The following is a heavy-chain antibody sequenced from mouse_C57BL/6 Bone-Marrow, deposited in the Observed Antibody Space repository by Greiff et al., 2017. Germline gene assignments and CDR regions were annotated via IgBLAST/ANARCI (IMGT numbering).Heavy chain of an antibody. V-gene: IGHV2-5*01. J-gene: IGHJ4*01. Sequence: QVQLKQSGPGLVQPSQSLSITCTVSGFSLTSYGVHWVHQSPGKGLEWLGVIWRGGSTDYNAAFMSRLSITKDNSKSQVFFKMNSLQADDTAIYYCAKNEVYYDYADYYAMDYWGQGTSVTVSS. D-gene: IGHD2-4*01. CDR3: AKNEVYYDYADYYAMDY. CDR1: GFSLTSYG. CDR2: IWRGGST.